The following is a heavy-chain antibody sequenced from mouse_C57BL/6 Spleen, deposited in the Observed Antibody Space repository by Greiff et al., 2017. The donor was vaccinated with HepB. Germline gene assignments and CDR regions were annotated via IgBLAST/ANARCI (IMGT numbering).Heavy chain of an antibody. V-gene: IGHV5-9-1*02. Sequence: EVKLVESGEGLVKPGGSLKLSCAASGFTFSSYAMSWVRQTPEKRLEWVAYISSGGDYIYYADTVKGRFTISRDNARNTLYLQMSSLKSEDKAMYYCTRGGKYYGNYDAMDYWGQGTSVTVSS. CDR1: GFTFSSYA. CDR2: ISSGGDYI. CDR3: TRGGKYYGNYDAMDY. J-gene: IGHJ4*01. D-gene: IGHD2-1*01.